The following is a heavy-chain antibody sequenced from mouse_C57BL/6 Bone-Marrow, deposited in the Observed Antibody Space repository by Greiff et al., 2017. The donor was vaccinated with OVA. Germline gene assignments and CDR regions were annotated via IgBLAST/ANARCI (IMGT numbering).Heavy chain of an antibody. J-gene: IGHJ4*01. CDR3: ARQTYSNYVDYYAMDY. V-gene: IGHV5-9*01. CDR1: GFTFSSYT. D-gene: IGHD2-5*01. CDR2: ISGGGGNT. Sequence: DVMLVESGGGLVKPGGSLKLSCAASGFTFSSYTMSWVRQTPEKRLEWVATISGGGGNTYYPDSVKGRFTISRDNAKNTLYLQMSSLRSEDTALYYCARQTYSNYVDYYAMDYWGQGTSVTVSS.